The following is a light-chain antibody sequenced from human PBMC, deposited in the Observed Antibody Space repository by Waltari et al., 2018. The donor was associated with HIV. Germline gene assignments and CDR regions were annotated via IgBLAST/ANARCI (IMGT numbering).Light chain of an antibody. Sequence: QSVLTQPPSVSAAPGQKVTISCSGSSSNIGNNYVSWYQQLPGTAPKLLLYDNNKRPSGIPDRFSGSKSGTSATLGITGLQTGDEADYYCGTWDNSLSAGGVFGTGTKVTVL. V-gene: IGLV1-51*01. J-gene: IGLJ1*01. CDR1: SSNIGNNY. CDR3: GTWDNSLSAGGV. CDR2: DNN.